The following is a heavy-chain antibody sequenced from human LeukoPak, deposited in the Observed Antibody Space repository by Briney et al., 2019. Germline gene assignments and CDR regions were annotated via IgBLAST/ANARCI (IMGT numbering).Heavy chain of an antibody. CDR1: GGSISSGDYS. V-gene: IGHV4-30-4*07. CDR2: IYNSGNT. Sequence: PSETLSLTCAVSGGSISSGDYSWSWIRQPPGEGLEWIGFIYNSGNTYYNPSLKSRVTLSVDTSKNQFSLNLSSVTAADTAVYYCARTAYDSSDLYRFDYWGQGTLVTVSS. CDR3: ARTAYDSSDLYRFDY. D-gene: IGHD3-22*01. J-gene: IGHJ4*02.